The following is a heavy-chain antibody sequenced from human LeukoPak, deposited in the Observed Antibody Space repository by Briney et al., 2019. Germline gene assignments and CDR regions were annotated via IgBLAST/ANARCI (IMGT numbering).Heavy chain of an antibody. Sequence: SETLSLTCAVYGGSFSGYYWSWIRQPPGKGLEWIGEINHSGSTNYNPSLKSRVTISVDTSKNQFSLKLSFVTAADTAVYYCARATDYWGQGTLVTVSS. CDR2: INHSGST. V-gene: IGHV4-34*01. CDR1: GGSFSGYY. CDR3: ARATDY. J-gene: IGHJ4*02.